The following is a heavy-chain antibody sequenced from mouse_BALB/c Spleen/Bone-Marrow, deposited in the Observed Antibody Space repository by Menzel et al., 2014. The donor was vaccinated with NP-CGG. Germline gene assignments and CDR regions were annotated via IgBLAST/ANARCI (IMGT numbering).Heavy chain of an antibody. CDR3: ARDSSDYLAWFAY. V-gene: IGHV1-9*01. D-gene: IGHD3-2*01. Sequence: QVQLQQSGAELMKPGASVKISCKATGYTFSSYWIDWVKQRPGHGLEWIGEILPGSDSTNYNENFKGKATFTADTSSNTAYMQLNSLTSEDSAVYFCARDSSDYLAWFAYWVQGTLVAVSA. CDR1: GYTFSSYW. CDR2: ILPGSDST. J-gene: IGHJ3*01.